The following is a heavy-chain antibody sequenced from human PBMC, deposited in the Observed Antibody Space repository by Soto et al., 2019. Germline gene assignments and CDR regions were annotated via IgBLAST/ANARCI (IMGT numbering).Heavy chain of an antibody. J-gene: IGHJ4*02. V-gene: IGHV3-20*04. Sequence: EVQLVESGGGVLRPGGSLRLSCAASGFTFDDYGMSWARQAPGKGLEWVSGVNWNGGSTGYADSVKGRFTISRDNAKNSLYVQLNSLRAEDTAFYYCVRGASWNFDYWCQGILVTVSS. CDR2: VNWNGGST. D-gene: IGHD6-13*01. CDR3: VRGASWNFDY. CDR1: GFTFDDYG.